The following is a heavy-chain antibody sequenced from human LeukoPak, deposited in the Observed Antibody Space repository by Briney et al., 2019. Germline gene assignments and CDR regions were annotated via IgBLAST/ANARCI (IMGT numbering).Heavy chain of an antibody. V-gene: IGHV1-69*04. CDR1: GGTFSSYA. CDR2: IIPILGIA. CDR3: ARPRAHDSNAFDI. Sequence: GASVKVSCKASGGTFSSYAISWVRQAPGQGLEWMGRIIPILGIANYAQKFQGRVAITVDKSTSTAYMELSSLRSEDTAVYYCARPRAHDSNAFDIWGQGTMVTVSS. D-gene: IGHD3-22*01. J-gene: IGHJ3*02.